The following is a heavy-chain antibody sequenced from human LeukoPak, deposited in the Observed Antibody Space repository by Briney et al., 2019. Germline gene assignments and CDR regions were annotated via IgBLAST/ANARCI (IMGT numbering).Heavy chain of an antibody. CDR1: GGSISSGTYY. J-gene: IGHJ4*02. CDR2: IYYSGST. V-gene: IGHV4-39*07. CDR3: ASWAGEVFDY. Sequence: PSETLSLTCTVSGGSISSGTYYWGWLRQPPGKGLEWIGSIYYSGSTYYNPSLKSRVTISVDRSKNQFSLKLSSVTAADTAVYYCASWAGEVFDYWGQGTLVTVSS. D-gene: IGHD7-27*01.